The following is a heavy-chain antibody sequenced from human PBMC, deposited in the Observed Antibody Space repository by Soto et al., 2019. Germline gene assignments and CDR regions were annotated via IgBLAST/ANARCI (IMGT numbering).Heavy chain of an antibody. CDR3: ARDWYYYDTSDHFSADAFDI. V-gene: IGHV3-74*01. J-gene: IGHJ3*02. CDR2: ISNDGTST. D-gene: IGHD3-22*01. CDR1: GFTSSSYW. Sequence: EVQLVESGGGLVQPGGSLRLSCAASGFTSSSYWMHWVRQAPGKWLVWVSRISNDGTSTNYADSVKGRFTISRDNAKNTVYLEMNSLRAEDTAVYYCARDWYYYDTSDHFSADAFDIWGQGTTVTVSS.